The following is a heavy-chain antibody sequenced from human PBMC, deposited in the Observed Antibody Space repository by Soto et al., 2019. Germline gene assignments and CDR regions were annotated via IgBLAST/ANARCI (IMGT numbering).Heavy chain of an antibody. CDR2: IYYSVST. J-gene: IGHJ4*02. Sequence: SETLSLTCTVSGGSISSSSSYNWGWIRQPPGKGLEWIGTIYYSVSTYYNPSLKSRITISVDTSTNHFSLKLKLTSVTAADTAVYYCARHRSRWLGADYWGQGTLVPVSS. CDR1: GGSISSSSSYN. V-gene: IGHV4-39*01. D-gene: IGHD6-19*01. CDR3: ARHRSRWLGADY.